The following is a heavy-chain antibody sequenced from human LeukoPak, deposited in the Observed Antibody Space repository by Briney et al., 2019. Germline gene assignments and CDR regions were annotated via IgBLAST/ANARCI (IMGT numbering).Heavy chain of an antibody. J-gene: IGHJ4*02. CDR2: INHSGST. CDR3: ASLTYDSSGYYLEDGG. CDR1: GASINEYY. Sequence: SETLSLTCTVSGASINEYYWSWIRQPAGKGLEWIGEINHSGSTNYNSSLKSRVTISVDTSKNQFSLKLSSVTAADTAVYYCASLTYDSSGYYLEDGGWGQGTLVTVSS. D-gene: IGHD3-22*01. V-gene: IGHV4-59*08.